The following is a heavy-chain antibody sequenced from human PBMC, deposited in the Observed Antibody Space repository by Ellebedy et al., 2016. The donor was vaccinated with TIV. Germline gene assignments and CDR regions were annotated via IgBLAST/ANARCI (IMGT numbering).Heavy chain of an antibody. J-gene: IGHJ4*02. V-gene: IGHV1-3*01. CDR1: GYTFSSYA. CDR2: INAGNGHT. CDR3: ARGGVGRYSTDGVCLQALDY. Sequence: ASVKVSCKASGYTFSSYAMHWVRQAPGQRLEWMGWINAGNGHTKYSQNFQGRVTITWDTSASTAYMELSRLRSEDTAVYYCARGGVGRYSTDGVCLQALDYWGQGTLVTVSS. D-gene: IGHD2-8*01.